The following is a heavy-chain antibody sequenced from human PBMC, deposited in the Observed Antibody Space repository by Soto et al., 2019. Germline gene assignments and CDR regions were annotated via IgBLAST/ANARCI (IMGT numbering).Heavy chain of an antibody. D-gene: IGHD3-16*02. CDR1: GYTFISYW. V-gene: IGHV5-51*01. CDR3: AKPESLGDLSLYY. CDR2: IYPGDSDT. J-gene: IGHJ4*02. Sequence: GESLKISCKVSGYTFISYWIVWVRQMPGRGLQWMGSIYPGDSDTKYSPSFQGQVTMSVDKSINTAYLQWSSLRASDTAMYYCAKPESLGDLSLYYWGQGTLVTVSS.